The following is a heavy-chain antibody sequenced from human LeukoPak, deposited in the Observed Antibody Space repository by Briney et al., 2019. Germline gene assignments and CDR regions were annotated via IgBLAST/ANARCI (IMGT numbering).Heavy chain of an antibody. CDR1: RSTFSSYE. CDR3: ARQISRYCSGGSCYSGWEFYFDY. J-gene: IGHJ4*02. D-gene: IGHD2-15*01. V-gene: IGHV3-48*03. Sequence: PGGSLRLSCAASRSTFSSYEMNWVRQAPGKGLKWVSYISSSGSSIHYADSVKGRFTISRDNAKNSLYLQMNSLRAEDTAVYHCARQISRYCSGGSCYSGWEFYFDYWGQGTPVTVSS. CDR2: ISSSGSSI.